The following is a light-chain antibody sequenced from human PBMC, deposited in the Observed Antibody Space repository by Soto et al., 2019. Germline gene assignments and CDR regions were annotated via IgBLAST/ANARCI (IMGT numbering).Light chain of an antibody. J-gene: IGKJ5*01. CDR2: AAS. Sequence: DIQMTQSPSSLSASVGVRVTITCRASQSISSYLNWYQQKPGKAPKLLIYAASSLQSGVPSRFSGSGSGTDFTLTISSLQPEDFATYYCQQSYSTLTVGQGTRLESK. V-gene: IGKV1-39*01. CDR1: QSISSY. CDR3: QQSYSTLT.